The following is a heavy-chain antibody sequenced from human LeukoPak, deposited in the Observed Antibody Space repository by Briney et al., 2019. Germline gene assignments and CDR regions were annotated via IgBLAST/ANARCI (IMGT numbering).Heavy chain of an antibody. D-gene: IGHD3-3*01. J-gene: IGHJ3*02. CDR3: ARAFYYDFWSGHDAFDI. Sequence: SETLSLTCTVSGGSISSYYWSWIRQPPGKGLEWIGYIYYSGSTNYNPSLKSRVTISVDTSKKQLSLKLSSVTAADTAVYYCARAFYYDFWSGHDAFDIWGQGTMVTVSS. V-gene: IGHV4-59*12. CDR1: GGSISSYY. CDR2: IYYSGST.